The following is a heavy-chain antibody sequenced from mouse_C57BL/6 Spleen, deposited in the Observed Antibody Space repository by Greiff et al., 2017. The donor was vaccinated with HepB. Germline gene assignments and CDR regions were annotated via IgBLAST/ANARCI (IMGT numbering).Heavy chain of an antibody. CDR3: ARSDGNYGSSGDFDY. V-gene: IGHV1-85*01. CDR1: GYTFTSYD. J-gene: IGHJ2*01. Sequence: QVQLKESGPELVKPGASVKLSCKASGYTFTSYDINWVKQRPGQGLEWIGWIYPRAGSTKYNEKFKGKATLTVDTSSSTAYMELHSLTSEDSAVYFCARSDGNYGSSGDFDYWGQGTTLTVSS. CDR2: IYPRAGST. D-gene: IGHD1-1*01.